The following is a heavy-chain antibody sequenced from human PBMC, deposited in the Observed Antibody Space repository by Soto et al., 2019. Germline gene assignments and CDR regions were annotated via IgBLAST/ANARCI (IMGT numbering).Heavy chain of an antibody. CDR2: IKQDGSEK. V-gene: IGHV3-7*03. CDR3: ARKGGSGVDAFDI. D-gene: IGHD3-10*01. Sequence: GGSLRLSCAASGFTFSSYWMSWVRQAPGKGLEWVANIKQDGSEKYYVDSVKGRFTISRDNAKNSLYLQMNSLRAEDTAAYYCARKGGSGVDAFDIWGQGTMVTVSS. CDR1: GFTFSSYW. J-gene: IGHJ3*02.